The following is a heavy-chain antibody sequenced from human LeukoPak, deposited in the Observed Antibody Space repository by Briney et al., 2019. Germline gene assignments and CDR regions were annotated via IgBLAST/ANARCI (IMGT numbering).Heavy chain of an antibody. J-gene: IGHJ4*02. Sequence: PSETLSLTCTVSGGSISSSSYYWGWIRQPPGKGLEWIGSIYYSGGTYYNPSLKSRVTISVDTPKNQFSLKLSSVTAADTAVYYCARHLGELGLFDYWGQGTLVTVSS. V-gene: IGHV4-39*01. D-gene: IGHD3-16*01. CDR3: ARHLGELGLFDY. CDR2: IYYSGGT. CDR1: GGSISSSSYY.